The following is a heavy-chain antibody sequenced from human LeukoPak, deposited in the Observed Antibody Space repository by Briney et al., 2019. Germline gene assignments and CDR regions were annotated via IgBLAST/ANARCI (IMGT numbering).Heavy chain of an antibody. CDR3: ASGIVVPSPHNWFDP. Sequence: GASVKVSCKASGYTFTGYYMHWVRQAPGQGLEWMGWINPNSGGTNYAQKFQGRVTMTRDTSISTAYMELSRLRSDDTAVYYCASGIVVPSPHNWFDPWGQGTLVTVSS. V-gene: IGHV1-2*02. J-gene: IGHJ5*02. CDR1: GYTFTGYY. CDR2: INPNSGGT. D-gene: IGHD2-15*01.